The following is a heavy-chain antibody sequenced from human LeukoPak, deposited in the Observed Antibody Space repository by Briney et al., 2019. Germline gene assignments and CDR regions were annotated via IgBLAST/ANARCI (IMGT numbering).Heavy chain of an antibody. CDR2: ISDQT. J-gene: IGHJ4*02. CDR1: GFTFSIYA. D-gene: IGHD4-17*01. V-gene: IGHV3-23*01. CDR3: AKGQASVTYKYFFDY. Sequence: GGSLRLSCVVSGFTFSIYAMAWVRQAPGKGLKWVSGISDQTYYTDSVRGRFTISRDNSKNTLYLQMNSLRAEDTAVYYCAKGQASVTYKYFFDYWGQGTLVTVSS.